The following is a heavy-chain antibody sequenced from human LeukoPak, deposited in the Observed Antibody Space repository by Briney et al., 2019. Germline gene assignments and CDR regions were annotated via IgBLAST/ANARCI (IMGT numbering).Heavy chain of an antibody. J-gene: IGHJ4*02. CDR3: AKESGKFDY. CDR2: ISADGGST. V-gene: IGHV3-43*02. Sequence: GGSLRLSCVASGLTFHDYAMHWVRQAPGKGLEWVSLISADGGSTLYADSVRGRFSISRDNSKNSLYLQMNSLRTEDTAMYYCAKESGKFDYWGQGSLLAVSS. CDR1: GLTFHDYA.